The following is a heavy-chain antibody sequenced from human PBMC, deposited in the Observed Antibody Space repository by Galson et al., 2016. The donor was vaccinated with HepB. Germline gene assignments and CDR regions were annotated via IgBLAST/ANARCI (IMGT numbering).Heavy chain of an antibody. J-gene: IGHJ4*02. CDR1: GYSFTTYA. CDR3: ARVRGGSYFKGFFDY. D-gene: IGHD1-26*01. CDR2: INAGNGNT. Sequence: SVKVSCKASGYSFTTYAVHWVRQAPGHSLEWMGWINAGNGNTRYSQNFQGRVSITRDISASAAYMELSSLRSEDTAIYYCARVRGGSYFKGFFDYWGQGTLATVSS. V-gene: IGHV1-3*01.